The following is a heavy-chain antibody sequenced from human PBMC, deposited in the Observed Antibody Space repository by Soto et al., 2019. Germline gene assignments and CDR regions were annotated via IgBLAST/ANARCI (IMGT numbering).Heavy chain of an antibody. CDR3: ARQGVEMATQNWFDP. Sequence: GESLKISCKGSGYSFTSYWIGWVRQMPGKGLEWMGIIYPGDSDTRYSPSLQGQVTISADKSISTAYLQWSSLKASDTAMYYCARQGVEMATQNWFDPWGQGTLVTVSS. V-gene: IGHV5-51*01. CDR2: IYPGDSDT. CDR1: GYSFTSYW. J-gene: IGHJ5*02. D-gene: IGHD5-12*01.